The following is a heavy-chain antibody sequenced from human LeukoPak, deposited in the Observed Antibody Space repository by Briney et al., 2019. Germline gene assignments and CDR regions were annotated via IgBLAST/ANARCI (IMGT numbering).Heavy chain of an antibody. D-gene: IGHD2-15*01. Sequence: GGSLRLSCAASGLTFSSYAVSWVRQAPGKGLEWVSAISGGGGNTYYADSVKGRFTISRDNSKNTLYLQMNSLRAEDTAVYYCAKDEGHCTGGSCYRQDYWGQGTLVTVSS. J-gene: IGHJ4*02. CDR3: AKDEGHCTGGSCYRQDY. CDR1: GLTFSSYA. V-gene: IGHV3-23*01. CDR2: ISGGGGNT.